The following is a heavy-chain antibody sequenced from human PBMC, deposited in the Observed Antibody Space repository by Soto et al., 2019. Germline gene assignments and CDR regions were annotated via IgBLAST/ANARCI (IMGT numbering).Heavy chain of an antibody. D-gene: IGHD2-15*01. V-gene: IGHV3-23*01. CDR3: ARPAGCSGGTCSVAWGYYYYAMGV. J-gene: IGHJ6*02. CDR2: ISADGGSA. CDR1: GFTFSNFA. Sequence: EVQLLETGGALVQPGGSLKLSCAGSGFTFSNFAMTWVRRPPGKGLEWVSVISADGGSAYYADSVRGRFTISRDNSKNTLYLHLHSLMAEDTAIYYFARPAGCSGGTCSVAWGYYYYAMGVWGQGTTVTVSS.